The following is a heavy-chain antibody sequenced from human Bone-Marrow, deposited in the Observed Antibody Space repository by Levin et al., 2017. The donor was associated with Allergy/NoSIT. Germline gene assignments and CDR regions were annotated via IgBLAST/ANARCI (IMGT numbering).Heavy chain of an antibody. Sequence: AGGSLRLSCAASGFIFSDYGMHCVRQAPGKGLQWVAFISFDGRDKYYADSVRGRFTISRDNSKSTLYLQMNSLTAEDTAVYYCARDAAGALLDWGQGTLVSVSS. CDR2: ISFDGRDK. V-gene: IGHV3-30*03. J-gene: IGHJ4*02. CDR3: ARDAAGALLD. D-gene: IGHD3-10*01. CDR1: GFIFSDYG.